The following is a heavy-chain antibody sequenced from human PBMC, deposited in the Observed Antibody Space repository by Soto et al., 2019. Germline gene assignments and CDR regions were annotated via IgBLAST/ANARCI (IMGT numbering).Heavy chain of an antibody. CDR1: GGSFSGYY. D-gene: IGHD5-12*01. CDR2: INHSGST. Sequence: SETLSLTCAVYGGSFSGYYWSWIRQPPGKGLEWIGEINHSGSTNYNPSLKSRVTISVDTSKNQFSLKLNSVTAADTAVYYCARGRWLRSSFDYWGQGTLVTVSS. J-gene: IGHJ4*02. CDR3: ARGRWLRSSFDY. V-gene: IGHV4-34*01.